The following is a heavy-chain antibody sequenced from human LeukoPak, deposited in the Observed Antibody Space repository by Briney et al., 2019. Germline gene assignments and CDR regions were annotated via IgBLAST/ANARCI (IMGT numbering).Heavy chain of an antibody. V-gene: IGHV5-51*01. CDR3: ARLVDTAMVE. J-gene: IGHJ4*02. CDR1: GYSFSSYW. Sequence: PGESLKISCKGSGYSFSSYWIGWVRQMPGKGLEWMGIIYPSDSGTSYSPSFQGQVTISADKSISTAYLQWSSLKASDTAMYYCARLVDTAMVEWGQGTLVTVSS. D-gene: IGHD5-18*01. CDR2: IYPSDSGT.